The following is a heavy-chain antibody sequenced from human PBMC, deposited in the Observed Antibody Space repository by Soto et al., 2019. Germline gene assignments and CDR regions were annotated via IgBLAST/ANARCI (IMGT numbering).Heavy chain of an antibody. CDR3: ARGAWEQQLVYFDY. Sequence: EVQLVESGGGLVQPGGSLRLSCAASGFTVSRNYMSWVRQAPGKGLEWVSTIYSGGSTYYADSVKGRFTISRHIANNTLYLQMNNLRAEDTAVYYCARGAWEQQLVYFDYWGQGTLVTVSS. V-gene: IGHV3-53*04. CDR1: GFTVSRNY. D-gene: IGHD6-13*01. J-gene: IGHJ4*02. CDR2: IYSGGST.